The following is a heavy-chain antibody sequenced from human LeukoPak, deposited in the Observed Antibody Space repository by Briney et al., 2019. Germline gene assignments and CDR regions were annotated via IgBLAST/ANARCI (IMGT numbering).Heavy chain of an antibody. V-gene: IGHV4-31*03. J-gene: IGHJ5*02. CDR1: GGSISSGGYY. CDR3: ARVPYYYDSSGSFLIDP. CDR2: IYYSGST. D-gene: IGHD3-22*01. Sequence: SETLSLTCTVSGGSISSGGYYWSWIRQHPGKGLEWIGYIYYSGSTYYNPSLKSRVTISVDTSNNQFSLKLSPVTAADTAVYYCARVPYYYDSSGSFLIDPWGQGTLVTVSS.